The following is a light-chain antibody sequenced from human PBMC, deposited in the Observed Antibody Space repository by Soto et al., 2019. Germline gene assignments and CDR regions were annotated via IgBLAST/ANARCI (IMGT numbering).Light chain of an antibody. CDR1: QSVSPY. J-gene: IGKJ1*01. Sequence: DIQMTQSPSSLSASVGDRVTITCRASQSVSPYLNWYQQKPGQAPKLLIYAASSLQSGVPSRFSGSGSGTDFTFTISSLQREDFATYYCQQSFNFPRTFGQGTK. CDR2: AAS. V-gene: IGKV1-39*01. CDR3: QQSFNFPRT.